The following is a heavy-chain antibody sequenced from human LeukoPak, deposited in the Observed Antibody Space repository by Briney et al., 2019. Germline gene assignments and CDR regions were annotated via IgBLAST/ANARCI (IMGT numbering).Heavy chain of an antibody. CDR1: GFTFSSNG. CDR3: ARAALMDV. Sequence: GGSLRLSCAASGFTFSSNGMSWVRQAPGRGLEWVSVISGSGGSPDYTDSVKGRFTISRGNSKNTLYLQMNSLRAEDTAVYYCARAALMDVWGQGTTVTVSS. V-gene: IGHV3-23*01. CDR2: ISGSGGSP. J-gene: IGHJ6*02.